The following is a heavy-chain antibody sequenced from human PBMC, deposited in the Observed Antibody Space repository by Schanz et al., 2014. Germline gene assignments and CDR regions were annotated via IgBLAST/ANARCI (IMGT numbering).Heavy chain of an antibody. Sequence: QVQLQQWGAGLLKASETLSLTCAVYGGSSSDCYWSWIPQPPGKGLEWIGEINHSGGTNYNPPLKSRVTMSVDTSKNQFSLILTSVTAADTAVYYCELITLDRGVRNDYWGQGTLVTVSS. CDR3: ELITLDRGVRNDY. CDR1: GGSSSDCY. J-gene: IGHJ4*02. D-gene: IGHD3-10*01. CDR2: INHSGGT. V-gene: IGHV4-34*01.